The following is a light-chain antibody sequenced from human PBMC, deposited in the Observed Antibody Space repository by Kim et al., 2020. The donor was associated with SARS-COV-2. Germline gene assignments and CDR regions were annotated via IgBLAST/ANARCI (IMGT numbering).Light chain of an antibody. CDR3: QQYESPPLT. J-gene: IGKJ2*01. CDR2: DVS. Sequence: DIHMTQSPSSLAASAGDSVTITCQASQAITDCLSWYQQKPGKGPQLLIYDVSVLVRGVPSRFRGSGSGTEYTLTINNLQPEDRATYYCQQYESPPLTFGQGTKVDIK. CDR1: QAITDC. V-gene: IGKV1-33*01.